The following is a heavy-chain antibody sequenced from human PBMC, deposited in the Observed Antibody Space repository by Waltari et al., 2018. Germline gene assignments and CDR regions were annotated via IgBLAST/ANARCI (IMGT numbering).Heavy chain of an antibody. D-gene: IGHD6-6*01. Sequence: EVQLVESGGGLIQPGGPRKLSLEASESATSGYWMHGVGRPPGKGRVWVTRITRDGRTTSYVDSVRGRFTVSRDNAKNTVYLQMNSLRADDTGVYFCARDGLGSSHDYWGQGTLVTVSS. CDR2: ITRDGRTT. CDR3: ARDGLGSSHDY. J-gene: IGHJ4*02. CDR1: ESATSGYW. V-gene: IGHV3-74*01.